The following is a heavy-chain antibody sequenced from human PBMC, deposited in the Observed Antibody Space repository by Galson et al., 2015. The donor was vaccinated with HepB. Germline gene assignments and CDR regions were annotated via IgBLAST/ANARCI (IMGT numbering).Heavy chain of an antibody. CDR2: ISVHNGNT. CDR3: AGGGRGYIGCPTFDY. V-gene: IGHV1-18*01. CDR1: GYIFTRYT. D-gene: IGHD3-3*01. J-gene: IGHJ4*02. Sequence: SVKVSCKASGYIFTRYTISWVRQAPGQGLEWMGWISVHNGNTDFVQKSQGRVTMTTDTSTSTAYLDLRSLRSGDTAVYYCAGGGRGYIGCPTFDYWGQGTMVTVSS.